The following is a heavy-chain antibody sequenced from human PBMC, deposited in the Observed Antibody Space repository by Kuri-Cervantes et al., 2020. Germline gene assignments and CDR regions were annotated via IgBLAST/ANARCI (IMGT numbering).Heavy chain of an antibody. Sequence: LSLTCAASGFTFSSYGMHWVRQAPGKGLEWVAVIWYDGSNKYYADSVKGRFTISRDNSKNTLYLQMNSLRAEDTAVYYCAKDGEDIVVVPAAMSEPPHYYGMDVWGQGTTVTVSS. V-gene: IGHV3-33*06. CDR2: IWYDGSNK. J-gene: IGHJ6*02. CDR1: GFTFSSYG. CDR3: AKDGEDIVVVPAAMSEPPHYYGMDV. D-gene: IGHD2-2*01.